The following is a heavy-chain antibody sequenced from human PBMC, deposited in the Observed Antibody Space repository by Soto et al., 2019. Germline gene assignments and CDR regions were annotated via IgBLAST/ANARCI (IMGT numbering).Heavy chain of an antibody. CDR1: GYTLTELS. V-gene: IGHV1-24*01. CDR2: FDPEDGET. D-gene: IGHD3-3*01. Sequence: ASVKVSCKVSGYTLTELSMHWVRQAPGKGLEWMGGFDPEDGETIYAQKFQGRVTMTEDTSTDTAYMELSSLRSEDTAVYYCATDRGDFWSGYWAHYGMDVWGQGTTVTVYS. J-gene: IGHJ6*02. CDR3: ATDRGDFWSGYWAHYGMDV.